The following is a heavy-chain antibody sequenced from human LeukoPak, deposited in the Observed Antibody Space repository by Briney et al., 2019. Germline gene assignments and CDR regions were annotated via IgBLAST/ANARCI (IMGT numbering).Heavy chain of an antibody. D-gene: IGHD2-21*01. J-gene: IGHJ4*02. CDR2: ISGNGDST. V-gene: IGHV3-23*01. Sequence: GGSLRLSCAASGFTFRGYAMSWVRQAPGKGLEWVSVISGNGDSTYYADSVKGRFTISRDNAKNSLYLQMNSLRAEDTAVYYCARVADTHIFDYWGQGTLVTVSS. CDR3: ARVADTHIFDY. CDR1: GFTFRGYA.